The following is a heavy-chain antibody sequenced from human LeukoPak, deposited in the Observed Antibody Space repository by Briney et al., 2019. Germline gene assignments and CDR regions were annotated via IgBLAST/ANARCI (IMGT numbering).Heavy chain of an antibody. CDR1: GFTFSSYA. CDR2: ISYDGSNK. V-gene: IGHV3-30-3*01. D-gene: IGHD3-9*01. Sequence: GGSLRLSCAASGFTFSSYAMHWVRQAPGKGLEWVAVISYDGSNKYYADSVKGRFTISRDNSKNTLYLQMNSLRAEDTAVYYCARDRDDILTGYSYFDYWGQGTLVTVSS. CDR3: ARDRDDILTGYSYFDY. J-gene: IGHJ4*02.